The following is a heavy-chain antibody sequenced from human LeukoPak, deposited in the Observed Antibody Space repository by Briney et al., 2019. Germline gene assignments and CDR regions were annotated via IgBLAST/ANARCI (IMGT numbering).Heavy chain of an antibody. CDR2: IYYSGST. CDR1: GGSISSYY. Sequence: SETLSLTCTVSGGSISSYYWSWIRQPPGKGLEWIGYIYYSGSTNYNPSLKSRVTISVDTSKNQFSLKLSSVTAADTAVYYCARTGRGGSTYDAFDIWGQGTMVTVSS. CDR3: ARTGRGGSTYDAFDI. D-gene: IGHD2-2*01. V-gene: IGHV4-59*01. J-gene: IGHJ3*02.